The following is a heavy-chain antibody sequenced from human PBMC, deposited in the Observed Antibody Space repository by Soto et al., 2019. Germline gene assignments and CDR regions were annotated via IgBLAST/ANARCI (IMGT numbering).Heavy chain of an antibody. CDR3: ARDGWDTETTGAVGGGFDP. Sequence: VQLVESGGGLIQPGGSLRLSCAASGFTVSSNYMSWVRQAPGKGLEWIGYIYYSGSTYYNPSLKSRVTISVDTSKNQFPPKLSSGTAADTAVYYCARDGWDTETTGAVGGGFDPWGQGTLFTVSS. V-gene: IGHV4-59*06. CDR2: IYYSGST. CDR1: GFTVSSNY. D-gene: IGHD4-4*01. J-gene: IGHJ5*02.